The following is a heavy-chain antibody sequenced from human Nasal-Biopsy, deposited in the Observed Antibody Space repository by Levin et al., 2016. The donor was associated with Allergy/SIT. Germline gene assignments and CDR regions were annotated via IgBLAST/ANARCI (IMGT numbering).Heavy chain of an antibody. J-gene: IGHJ3*01. CDR1: GGSVSDNY. CDR3: ARRGYGGYTRRRDRSEGRNATFDF. Sequence: SETLSLTCAVYGGSVSDNYWSWLRQPPGKGLEWIGEINHSGRINYNPSLKSRVAVSLDTSKNQFSLRLTSVTAADTAVYYCARRGYGGYTRRRDRSEGRNATFDFWGQGTRVSVSS. CDR2: INHSGRI. D-gene: IGHD4-17*01. V-gene: IGHV4-34*01.